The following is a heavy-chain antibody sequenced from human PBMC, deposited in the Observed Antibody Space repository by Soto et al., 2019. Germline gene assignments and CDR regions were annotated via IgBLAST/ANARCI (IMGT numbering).Heavy chain of an antibody. Sequence: EVQLVESGGGLVKPGGSLRLSCAASGFTFSSYSMNWVRQAPGKGLEWVSYISSSSSYIYYADSVKGRFTISRDNAKNSLYLHMNSLRDEDADVYYCESEAYHMIKSPFDYWGQGTLVTVSS. CDR3: ESEAYHMIKSPFDY. CDR1: GFTFSSYS. D-gene: IGHD3-16*01. J-gene: IGHJ4*02. V-gene: IGHV3-21*01. CDR2: ISSSSSYI.